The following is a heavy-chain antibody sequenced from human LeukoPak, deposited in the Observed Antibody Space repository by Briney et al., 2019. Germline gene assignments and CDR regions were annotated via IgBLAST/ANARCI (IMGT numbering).Heavy chain of an antibody. CDR3: ARDSLYNWNRFDY. J-gene: IGHJ4*02. V-gene: IGHV4-38-2*02. Sequence: SETLSLTCTVSGYSISSGYYWGWIRQPPGKGLEWIGSIYHSGSTNYNPSLKSRVTISVDTSKNQFSLKLSSVTAADTAVYYCARDSLYNWNRFDYWGQGTLVTVSS. CDR2: IYHSGST. CDR1: GYSISSGYY. D-gene: IGHD1-20*01.